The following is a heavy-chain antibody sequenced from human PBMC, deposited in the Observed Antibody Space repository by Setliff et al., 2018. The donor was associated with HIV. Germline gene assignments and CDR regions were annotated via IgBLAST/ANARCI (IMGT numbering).Heavy chain of an antibody. CDR1: GGSISSSSYY. CDR3: AREIYGGNSRPFDY. Sequence: SETLSLTCTVSGGSISSSSYYWDWIRQPPGKGLEWIGSIYYSGSTNYNPTLNSRGTISVDTSKNQFSLKLTSVTAADTAVYYCAREIYGGNSRPFDYWGQGTLVTVSS. D-gene: IGHD4-17*01. V-gene: IGHV4-39*07. CDR2: IYYSGST. J-gene: IGHJ4*02.